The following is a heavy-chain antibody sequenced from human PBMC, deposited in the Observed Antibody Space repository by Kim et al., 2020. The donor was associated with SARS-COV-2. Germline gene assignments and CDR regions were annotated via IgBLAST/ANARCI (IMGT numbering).Heavy chain of an antibody. Sequence: GGSLRLSCAASGFTFSRYWIHWVRQAPGKRLVWVSRISPEGAITGYADSVKGRFTVSRDNAKNTLYMEMNSLRAEDTAVYYCTRDFDAGGGYWGQGSLVT. J-gene: IGHJ4*02. D-gene: IGHD3-9*01. CDR2: ISPEGAIT. CDR1: GFTFSRYW. V-gene: IGHV3-74*01. CDR3: TRDFDAGGGY.